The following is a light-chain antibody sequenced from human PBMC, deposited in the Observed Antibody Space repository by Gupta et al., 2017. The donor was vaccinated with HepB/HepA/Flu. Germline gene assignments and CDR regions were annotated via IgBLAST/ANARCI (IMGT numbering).Light chain of an antibody. V-gene: IGKV4-1*01. CDR3: QQYYSTPFT. J-gene: IGKJ3*01. CDR2: WAC. CDR1: QSVLHSSNNKNY. Sequence: DIVMTQSPDSLAVSLGERATINCKSSQSVLHSSNNKNYLAWYQQKPGQPPKLLIYWACTRESGVPDRFSGGGPGTDFTLTISSLQAEDAAVYYCQQYYSTPFTFGPGTKVDIK.